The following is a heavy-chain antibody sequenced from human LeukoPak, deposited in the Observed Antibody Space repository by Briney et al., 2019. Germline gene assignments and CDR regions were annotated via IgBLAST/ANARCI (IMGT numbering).Heavy chain of an antibody. V-gene: IGHV4-38-2*01. CDR2: IFHSGIA. J-gene: IGHJ6*03. D-gene: IGHD3-16*01. CDR3: GRAGFGTAYNRFYYYMDA. CDR1: NYPITSDYY. Sequence: SETLSLTCAVSNYPITSDYYWVWLRQPPGQGLEWIGQIFHSGIAHYNPSLKSRVTMSVDTSRSQFSVKLNSVTAADTAVYFCGRAGFGTAYNRFYYYMDAWGKGTTVTVSS.